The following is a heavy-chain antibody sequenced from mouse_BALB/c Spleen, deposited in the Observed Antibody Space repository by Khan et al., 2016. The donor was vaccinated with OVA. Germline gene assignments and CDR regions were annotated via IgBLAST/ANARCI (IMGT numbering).Heavy chain of an antibody. CDR2: IWSDGRT. J-gene: IGHJ4*01. Sequence: QVQLKESGPDLVAPSQSLSLTCTVSGFSLTSYAIHWVRQPPGKGLEWLVVIWSDGRTTYNSALKSRLSISKDNSKSQVFLKINSLQTDDTAMYYCARHQFPLSMDSWGQGTSGTVSS. CDR1: GFSLTSYA. V-gene: IGHV2-6-2*01. CDR3: ARHQFPLSMDS.